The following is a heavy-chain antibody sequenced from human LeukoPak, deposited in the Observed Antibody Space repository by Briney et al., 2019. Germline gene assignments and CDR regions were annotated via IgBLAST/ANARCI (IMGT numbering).Heavy chain of an antibody. J-gene: IGHJ4*02. CDR2: IYSGGST. CDR1: GFTVSSNY. D-gene: IGHD3-22*01. CDR3: ARSEVGYYSRLDN. V-gene: IGHV3-53*01. Sequence: GGSLRLSCAASGFTVSSNYMSWVRQAPGKGLEWVSVIYSGGSTYYADSVKGRFTISRDNSKNTLYLQMNSLRAEDTAVYYCARSEVGYYSRLDNWGQGTLVTVSS.